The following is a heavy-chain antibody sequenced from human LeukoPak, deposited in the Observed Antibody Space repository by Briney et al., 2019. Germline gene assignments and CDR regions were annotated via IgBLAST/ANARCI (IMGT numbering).Heavy chain of an antibody. Sequence: SGGSLRLSCAASGFRFSIYEMNWVRQAPGKGLAWVSYISSSGSTIYYADSVKGRFTISRDNAKNSLYLQMNSLRAEDTAVYYCARRDYSDSSGCNYWGQGTLVTVSS. D-gene: IGHD3-22*01. CDR1: GFRFSIYE. V-gene: IGHV3-48*03. CDR3: ARRDYSDSSGCNY. J-gene: IGHJ4*02. CDR2: ISSSGSTI.